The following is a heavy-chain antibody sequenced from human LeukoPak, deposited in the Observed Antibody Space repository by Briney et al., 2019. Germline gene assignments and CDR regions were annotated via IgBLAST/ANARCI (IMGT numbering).Heavy chain of an antibody. J-gene: IGHJ6*03. D-gene: IGHD6-6*01. V-gene: IGHV1-69*04. CDR3: AKIRDNLVSKFFYYMDV. CDR2: IIPILGIA. CDR1: GGTFSSYA. Sequence: SVKVSCKASGGTFSSYAISWVRQAPGQGLEWMGRIIPILGIANYAQKFQGRVTITADKSTSTAYMELSSLRSEDTAVYYCAKIRDNLVSKFFYYMDVWGKGTTVTVSS.